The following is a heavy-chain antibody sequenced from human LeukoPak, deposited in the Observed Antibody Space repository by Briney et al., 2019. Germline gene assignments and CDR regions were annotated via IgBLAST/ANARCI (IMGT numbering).Heavy chain of an antibody. V-gene: IGHV1-69*13. Sequence: SVKVSCKASGGTFSNYAITWVRQAPGQGLEWVGGMTPRFGTGNTAQKFQGRVAVTADESTSTVYMELSSLRSDDTALYYCARVSTIMGRGYNYFDPWGQGTLVTVSS. D-gene: IGHD2/OR15-2a*01. CDR1: GGTFSNYA. J-gene: IGHJ5*02. CDR2: MTPRFGTG. CDR3: ARVSTIMGRGYNYFDP.